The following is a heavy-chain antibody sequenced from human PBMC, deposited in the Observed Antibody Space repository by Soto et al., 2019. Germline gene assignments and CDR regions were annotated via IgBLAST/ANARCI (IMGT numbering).Heavy chain of an antibody. CDR3: TRDRGFGMDV. V-gene: IGHV4-31*03. CDR2: IYDNGIT. J-gene: IGHJ6*02. Sequence: QVPLQESGPGLVKPSQTLFLTCNVSGGSISGGRYYWNWIRQHPGKGLEWIGNIYDNGITYYNPSLKSRVIISEDTSKNQSSLRLSSVTAADTAVYYCTRDRGFGMDVWGQGTTVTVSS. CDR1: GGSISGGRYY.